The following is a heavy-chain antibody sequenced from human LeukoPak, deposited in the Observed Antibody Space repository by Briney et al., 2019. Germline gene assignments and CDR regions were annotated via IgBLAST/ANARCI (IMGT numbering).Heavy chain of an antibody. V-gene: IGHV3-48*02. Sequence: GGSLRLSCAASGFTFSSYSMNWVRQAPGKGLEWVSYISSSSSSTIYYADSVKGRFTISRDNAKNSLYLQMNSLRDEDTAVYYCARVMQQAYGMDVWGQGTTVTVSS. CDR1: GFTFSSYS. CDR3: ARVMQQAYGMDV. CDR2: ISSSSSSTI. D-gene: IGHD6-13*01. J-gene: IGHJ6*02.